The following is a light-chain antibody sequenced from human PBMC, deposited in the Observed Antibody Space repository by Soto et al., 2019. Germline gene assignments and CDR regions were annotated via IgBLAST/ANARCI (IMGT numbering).Light chain of an antibody. J-gene: IGLJ1*01. CDR2: RNN. CDR1: SSNIGSNY. V-gene: IGLV1-47*01. CDR3: AAWDDSLSAYV. Sequence: QSVLPQPPSASGTPGEGVTISRSGSSSNIGSNYVYWYQQLPGTAPKLLIYRNNQRPSGVPDRFSGSKSGTSASLAISGLRSEDEADYYCAAWDDSLSAYVFGTGTKVTVL.